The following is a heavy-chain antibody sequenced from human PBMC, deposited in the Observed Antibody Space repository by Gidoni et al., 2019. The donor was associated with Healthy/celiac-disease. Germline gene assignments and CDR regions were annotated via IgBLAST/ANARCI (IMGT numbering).Heavy chain of an antibody. D-gene: IGHD3-22*01. Sequence: QVQLVESGGGVVQPGWSLRLSCAATGFTFSSYGMHWVRQAPGKGLEWVAVISYDGSNKYYADSVKGRFTISRDNSKNTLYLQMNSLRAEDTAVYYCAKDSGAFSGYYYYWGQGTLVTVPS. J-gene: IGHJ4*02. CDR2: ISYDGSNK. CDR1: GFTFSSYG. V-gene: IGHV3-30*18. CDR3: AKDSGAFSGYYYY.